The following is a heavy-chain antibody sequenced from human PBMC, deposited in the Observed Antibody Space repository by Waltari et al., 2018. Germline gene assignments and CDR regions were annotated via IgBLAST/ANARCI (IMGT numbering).Heavy chain of an antibody. CDR1: GGSIRSSSYY. V-gene: IGHV4-39*01. Sequence: QLQLQESGPGLVTPSETLSLTCTVSGGSIRSSSYYWGWIRQPPGKGLEWIGSIYYSGSTYYNPSLKSRVTISVDTSKNQFSLKLSSVTAADTAVYYCARIDYGGNGGDYWGQGTLVTVSS. CDR2: IYYSGST. CDR3: ARIDYGGNGGDY. D-gene: IGHD4-17*01. J-gene: IGHJ4*02.